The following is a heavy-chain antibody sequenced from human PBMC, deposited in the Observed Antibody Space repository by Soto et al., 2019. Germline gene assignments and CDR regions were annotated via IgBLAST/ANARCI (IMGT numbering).Heavy chain of an antibody. CDR2: IRGSGGST. Sequence: GGSLRLSCAASGFTFSSYAMSWVRQAPGKGLEWVSVIRGSGGSTYYADSVKGRFTISRDNAKNTLFLQMNSLRAEDTAVYYCAKDSTGQGLWSGYYNYFDYWGQGTLVTVSS. CDR3: AKDSTGQGLWSGYYNYFDY. D-gene: IGHD3-3*01. V-gene: IGHV3-23*01. J-gene: IGHJ4*02. CDR1: GFTFSSYA.